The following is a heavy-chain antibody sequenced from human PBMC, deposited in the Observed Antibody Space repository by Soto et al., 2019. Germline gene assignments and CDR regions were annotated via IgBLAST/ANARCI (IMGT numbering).Heavy chain of an antibody. CDR3: ASGVGGYGTIFDY. CDR2: IYHRGST. CDR1: SGSISSSNW. V-gene: IGHV4-4*02. Sequence: QVQLQESGPGLVKPSGTLSLTCAVSSGSISSSNWWSWVRQPPGKGLEWIGEIYHRGSTNYNPSLKSRVAVSVDKSKNQFSLKLSSVTAADTAVYYCASGVGGYGTIFDYWGQGTLVTVSS. D-gene: IGHD5-12*01. J-gene: IGHJ4*02.